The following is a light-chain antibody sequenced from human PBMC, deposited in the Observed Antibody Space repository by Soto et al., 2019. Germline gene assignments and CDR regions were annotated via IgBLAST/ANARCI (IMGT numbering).Light chain of an antibody. J-gene: IGKJ4*01. Sequence: EFVLTQSPATLSLSPGERATLSCRASQSVSSYLAWYQQKPGQAPRPLIYNFSNRATGIPARFSGSGSGTDFTLTISSLEPEDFAVYYCQQRGTFGGGTKVDIK. CDR1: QSVSSY. CDR2: NFS. CDR3: QQRGT. V-gene: IGKV3-11*01.